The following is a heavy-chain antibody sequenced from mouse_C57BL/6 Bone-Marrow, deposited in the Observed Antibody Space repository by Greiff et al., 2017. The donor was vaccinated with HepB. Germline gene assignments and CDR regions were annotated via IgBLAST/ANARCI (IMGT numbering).Heavy chain of an antibody. CDR1: GYTFTSYG. Sequence: VQLVESGAELARPGASVKLSCKASGYTFTSYGISWVKQRTGQGLEWIGEIYPRSGNTYYNEKFKGKATLTADKSSSTAYMELRSLTSEDSAVYFCAIYGSRRAMDYWGQGTSVTVSS. D-gene: IGHD1-1*01. V-gene: IGHV1-81*01. CDR2: IYPRSGNT. CDR3: AIYGSRRAMDY. J-gene: IGHJ4*01.